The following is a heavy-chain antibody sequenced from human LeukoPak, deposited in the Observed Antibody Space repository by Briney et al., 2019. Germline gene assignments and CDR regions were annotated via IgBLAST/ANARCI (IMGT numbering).Heavy chain of an antibody. D-gene: IGHD3-3*02. CDR3: ARATPAEAFTLFDY. CDR2: IIPIFGTA. Sequence: ASVKVSCKASGYTFTSYYIHWVRQAPGQGLEWMGGIIPIFGTANYAQKFQGRVTITADESTSTAYMELSSLRSEDTAVYYCARATPAEAFTLFDYWGQGTLVTVSS. V-gene: IGHV1-69*13. J-gene: IGHJ4*02. CDR1: GYTFTSYY.